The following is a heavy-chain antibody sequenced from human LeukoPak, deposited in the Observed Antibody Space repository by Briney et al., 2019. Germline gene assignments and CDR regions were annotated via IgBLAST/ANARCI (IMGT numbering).Heavy chain of an antibody. CDR2: ISYDGSNK. D-gene: IGHD3-22*01. CDR1: GFTFSGYS. V-gene: IGHV3-30*03. Sequence: GGSLRLSCTASGFTFSGYSMNWVRQAPGKGLEWVAVISYDGSNKYYADSVKGRFTISRDNSKNTLYLQMNSLRAEDTAVYYCASSRITMIVVAYWGQGTLVTVSS. J-gene: IGHJ4*02. CDR3: ASSRITMIVVAY.